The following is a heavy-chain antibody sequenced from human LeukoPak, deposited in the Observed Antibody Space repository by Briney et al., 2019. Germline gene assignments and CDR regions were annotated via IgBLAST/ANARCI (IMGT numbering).Heavy chain of an antibody. J-gene: IGHJ3*02. V-gene: IGHV3-7*01. CDR1: GFTFSSYW. D-gene: IGHD6-19*01. CDR2: IKQDGSEK. Sequence: GGSLRLSCAASGFTFSSYWMSWVRQAPGKGLEWVANIKQDGSEKYYVDSVKGRFTISRDNAKNSLYLQMNSLRAEDTAVYYCARDNSPYSSGWGRRVDAFDIWGQGTMVTVSS. CDR3: ARDNSPYSSGWGRRVDAFDI.